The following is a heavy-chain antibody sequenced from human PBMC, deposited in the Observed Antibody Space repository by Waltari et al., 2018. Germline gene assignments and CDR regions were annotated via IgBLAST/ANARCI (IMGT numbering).Heavy chain of an antibody. CDR2: ISSGGSTI. V-gene: IGHV3-48*03. CDR1: GFTFSSYE. D-gene: IGHD3-22*01. J-gene: IGHJ6*02. CDR3: SRANYYDRSYSYYGMDV. Sequence: EVQLVESGGGLVQPGGSLRLSCAASGFTFSSYEMNWVRQAPGKGLEWVSYISSGGSTIYYADSVKGRFTISRDNAKNSLYLQMNSLKAEDTAVYYCSRANYYDRSYSYYGMDVWGQGTTVTVSS.